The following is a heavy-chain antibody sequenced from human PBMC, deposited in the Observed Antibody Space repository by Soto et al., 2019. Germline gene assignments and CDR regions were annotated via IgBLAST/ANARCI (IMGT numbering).Heavy chain of an antibody. CDR1: GFTFSSYA. Sequence: PGGSLRLSCAASGFTFSSYAMSWVRQAPGKGLEWVSAISGSGGSTYYADSVKGRFTISRDNSKNTLYLQMNSLRAEDTAVYYCGAGRDLPPGIDYWGQGTLVTVSS. CDR2: ISGSGGST. D-gene: IGHD2-15*01. CDR3: GAGRDLPPGIDY. J-gene: IGHJ4*02. V-gene: IGHV3-23*01.